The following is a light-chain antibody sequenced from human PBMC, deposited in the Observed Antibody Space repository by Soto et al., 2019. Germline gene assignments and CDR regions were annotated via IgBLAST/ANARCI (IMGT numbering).Light chain of an antibody. V-gene: IGLV1-44*01. CDR3: AAWDDSLSGHWV. J-gene: IGLJ3*02. CDR2: NNN. CDR1: SSNIGDNT. Sequence: QSVLTQPPSASGTPGQRVTISCSGSSSNIGDNTVNWYQQFPGAAPRLLIYNNNQRPSGVPDRFSGSKSGTSASLAISGLQSEDEADYYCAAWDDSLSGHWVFGGGTKLTV.